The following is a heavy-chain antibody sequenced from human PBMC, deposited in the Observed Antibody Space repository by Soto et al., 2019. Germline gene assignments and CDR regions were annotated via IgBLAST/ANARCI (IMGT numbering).Heavy chain of an antibody. V-gene: IGHV3-23*01. J-gene: IGHJ4*02. Sequence: GASVKVSCKASGGTFSSYAMSWVRQAPGKGLEWVSAISGSGGSTYYADSVKGRFTISRDNSKNTLYLQMNSLRAEDTAVYYCAKVPASIAAPPDYWGKGTLVTVSS. CDR3: AKVPASIAAPPDY. CDR2: ISGSGGST. D-gene: IGHD6-6*01. CDR1: GGTFSSYA.